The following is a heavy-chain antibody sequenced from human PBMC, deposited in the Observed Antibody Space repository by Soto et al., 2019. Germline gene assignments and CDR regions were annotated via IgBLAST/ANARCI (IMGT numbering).Heavy chain of an antibody. CDR3: VRDDDNLDNGLDH. D-gene: IGHD1-1*01. J-gene: IGHJ4*02. V-gene: IGHV3-30*19. CDR2: IPHDGTYQ. Sequence: QVQLVESGGGVVQPGGSLRLSCTASGFTFSSYGMHWVRQAPGKGLQWVAVIPHDGTYQYYLDSVKGRFTISRDNSKDTLYLQMNSLRVEDKAVYYCVRDDDNLDNGLDHWGQGTLVTVSS. CDR1: GFTFSSYG.